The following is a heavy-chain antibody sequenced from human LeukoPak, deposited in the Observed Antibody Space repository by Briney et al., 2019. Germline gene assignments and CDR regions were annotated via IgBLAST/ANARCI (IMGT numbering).Heavy chain of an antibody. CDR1: GFTFSNYA. Sequence: GGSLRLSCAASGFTFSNYAMSWVRQAPGKGLEWMGLINPTGGSTGYAQKFQGRVTMTRDMSTSTDYMELSSLRSEDTAIYYCARDNSVGDNAWWFDPWGQGTLVTVSS. V-gene: IGHV1-46*01. D-gene: IGHD1-26*01. CDR2: INPTGGST. CDR3: ARDNSVGDNAWWFDP. J-gene: IGHJ5*02.